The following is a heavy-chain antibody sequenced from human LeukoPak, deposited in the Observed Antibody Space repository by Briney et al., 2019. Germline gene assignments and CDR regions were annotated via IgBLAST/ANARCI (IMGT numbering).Heavy chain of an antibody. CDR3: AGRGYSGYDYAFDI. V-gene: IGHV4-4*02. D-gene: IGHD5-12*01. J-gene: IGHJ3*02. CDR2: IYHSGST. CDR1: GGSISSSNW. Sequence: SETLSLTCAVSGGSISSSNWWSWVRQPPGKGLEWIGEIYHSGSTNYNPSLKSRVTISVDKSKNQFSLKLSSVTAADTAVYYCAGRGYSGYDYAFDIWGQGTMVTVSS.